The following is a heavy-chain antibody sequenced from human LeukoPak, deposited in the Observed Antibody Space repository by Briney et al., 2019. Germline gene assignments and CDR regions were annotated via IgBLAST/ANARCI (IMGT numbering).Heavy chain of an antibody. CDR1: GFTFSTYA. CDR3: VSGPTVVTTFFQR. V-gene: IGHV3-64D*06. Sequence: PGGSLRLSCSASGFTFSTYAMNWVRQAPGKGLEYVSAISLNGGSSYYANSVKGRFTISRDNSKNTLYLQMSSLRPEDTAVYYCVSGPTVVTTFFQRWGQGTLVTVSS. J-gene: IGHJ1*01. CDR2: ISLNGGSS. D-gene: IGHD4-23*01.